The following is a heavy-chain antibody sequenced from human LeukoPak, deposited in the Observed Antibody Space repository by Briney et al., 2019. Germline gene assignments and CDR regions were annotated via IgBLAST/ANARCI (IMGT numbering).Heavy chain of an antibody. J-gene: IGHJ6*02. D-gene: IGHD5-18*01. CDR2: IIPIFGIA. CDR3: ARGGTAMVTFGNYYYGMDV. V-gene: IGHV1-69*04. CDR1: GGTFSSYA. Sequence: GASVKVSCKASGGTFSSYAISWVRQAPGQGLEWMGRIIPIFGIANYAQKFQGRVTITADKSTSTAYMELGSLRSEDTAVYYCARGGTAMVTFGNYYYGMDVWGQGTTVTVSS.